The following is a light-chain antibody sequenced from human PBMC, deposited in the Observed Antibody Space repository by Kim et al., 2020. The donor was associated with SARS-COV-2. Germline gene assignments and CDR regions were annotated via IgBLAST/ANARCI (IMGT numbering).Light chain of an antibody. V-gene: IGKV1-39*01. Sequence: ASVGDTVTITCRASQSISCYLHLYQQKPWKAPKRLIYAASSLQSGVPSRFSGSGSGTDLTLTISSLQPENFATFDFQESYSTPLTFGQGTKVDIK. CDR3: QESYSTPLT. CDR2: AAS. J-gene: IGKJ1*01. CDR1: QSISCY.